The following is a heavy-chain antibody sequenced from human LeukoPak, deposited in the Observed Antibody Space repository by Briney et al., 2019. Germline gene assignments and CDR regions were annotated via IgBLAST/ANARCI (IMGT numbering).Heavy chain of an antibody. CDR1: GGTFSSYA. CDR2: IIPILGIA. Sequence: ASVKVSCKASGGTFSSYAISWVRQAPGQGLEWMGRIIPILGIANYAQKFQGRVTITADKSTSTAYMELSSLSSEDKAVYYCARSYRDGYIMPYWGQGTLVTVSS. J-gene: IGHJ4*02. CDR3: ARSYRDGYIMPY. D-gene: IGHD5-24*01. V-gene: IGHV1-69*04.